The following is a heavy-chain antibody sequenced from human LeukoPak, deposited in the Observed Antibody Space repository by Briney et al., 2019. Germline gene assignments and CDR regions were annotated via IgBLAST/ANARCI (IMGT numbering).Heavy chain of an antibody. CDR3: ARPRITMVRGVPEYYFDY. CDR2: ISSFSGTI. J-gene: IGHJ4*02. CDR1: GFTFSSYG. Sequence: GGTLRLSCAASGFTFSSYGMSWVRQAPGKGLEWVAYISSFSGTIYYADSVKGRFTISRDNAKNSLYLQMNSLRDEDTAVYYCARPRITMVRGVPEYYFDYWGQGTLVTVSS. D-gene: IGHD3-10*01. V-gene: IGHV3-48*02.